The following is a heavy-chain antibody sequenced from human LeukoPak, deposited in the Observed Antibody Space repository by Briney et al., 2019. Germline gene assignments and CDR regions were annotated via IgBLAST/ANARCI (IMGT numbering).Heavy chain of an antibody. Sequence: SVKVSCKASGGTFSSYAISWVRQAPGQGLEWMGGIIPIFGTANYAQKFQGRVTITADESTSTAYMELSSLRSEDTAVYYCARIFCSSTSCYGFFSGMDVWGQGTTATVSS. V-gene: IGHV1-69*01. J-gene: IGHJ6*02. CDR1: GGTFSSYA. CDR2: IIPIFGTA. CDR3: ARIFCSSTSCYGFFSGMDV. D-gene: IGHD2-2*01.